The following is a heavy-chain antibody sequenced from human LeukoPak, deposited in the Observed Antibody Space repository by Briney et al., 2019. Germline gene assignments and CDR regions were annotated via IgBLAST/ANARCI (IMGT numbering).Heavy chain of an antibody. CDR3: ARVMVRGVIRD. CDR2: INHSGST. CDR1: GGSISSYY. V-gene: IGHV4-34*01. J-gene: IGHJ4*02. D-gene: IGHD3-10*01. Sequence: SETLSLTCTVSGGSISSYYWSWIRQPPGKGLEWIGEINHSGSTNYNPSLKSRVTISVDTSKNQFSLKLSSVTAADTAVYYCARVMVRGVIRDWGQGTLVTVSS.